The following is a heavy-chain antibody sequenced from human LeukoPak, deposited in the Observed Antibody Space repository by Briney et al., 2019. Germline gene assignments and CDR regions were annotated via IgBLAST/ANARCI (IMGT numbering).Heavy chain of an antibody. CDR3: AKDGTPYYDILTGYSSFDY. CDR2: IYYSGST. D-gene: IGHD3-9*01. J-gene: IGHJ4*02. CDR1: GDSITSRDYY. Sequence: SQTLSLTCSVSGDSITSRDYYWSWIRQPPGKGLEGIGYIYYSGSTSYNPSLKSRVTISVDTSKNQFSLRLSSVTAADTAVYYCAKDGTPYYDILTGYSSFDYWGQGTLVTVSS. V-gene: IGHV4-30-4*08.